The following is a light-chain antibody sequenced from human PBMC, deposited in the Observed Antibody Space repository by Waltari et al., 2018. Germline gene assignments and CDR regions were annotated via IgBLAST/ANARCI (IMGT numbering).Light chain of an antibody. V-gene: IGLV1-40*01. CDR2: GNS. CDR3: QSYDSSLSGSI. CDR1: SPNIGAGYD. Sequence: QSGLTQPPSVSGAPGQRVTLSCTGSSPNIGAGYDVNWYQLLPGTAPKLLIYGNSNRPSGVPDRFSGSKSGTSASLAITGLQAEDEADYYCQSYDSSLSGSIFGGGTKLTVL. J-gene: IGLJ2*01.